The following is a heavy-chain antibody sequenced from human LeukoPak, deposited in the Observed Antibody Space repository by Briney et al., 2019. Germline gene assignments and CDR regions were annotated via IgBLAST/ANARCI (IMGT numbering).Heavy chain of an antibody. Sequence: NPSETLSLTCTVSGGSISSYYWSWIRQSPGKGLEWIGYLYYNGSPNYNPSLKSRVTISVDTSKNQFSLKLTSVIAADTAVYYCASLSIVGVYWYFDLWGRGTLVTVSS. J-gene: IGHJ2*01. D-gene: IGHD1-26*01. CDR1: GGSISSYY. V-gene: IGHV4-59*01. CDR3: ASLSIVGVYWYFDL. CDR2: LYYNGSP.